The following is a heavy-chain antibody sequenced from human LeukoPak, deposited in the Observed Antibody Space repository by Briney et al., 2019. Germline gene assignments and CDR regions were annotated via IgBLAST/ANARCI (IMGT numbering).Heavy chain of an antibody. D-gene: IGHD2-2*01. Sequence: GASVKVSCKASGYTFTGYYMHWVRQAPGQGLEWMGWINPNSGGTNYAQKFQGRVTMTRDTSISTAYMELSRLRSDDTAVYYCARDDGVPVAIPPAGDFQHWGQGTLVTVSS. J-gene: IGHJ1*01. CDR1: GYTFTGYY. CDR3: ARDDGVPVAIPPAGDFQH. V-gene: IGHV1-2*02. CDR2: INPNSGGT.